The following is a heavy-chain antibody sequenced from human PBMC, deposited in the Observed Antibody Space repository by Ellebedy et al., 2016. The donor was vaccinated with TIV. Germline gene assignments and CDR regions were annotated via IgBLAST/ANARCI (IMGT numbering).Heavy chain of an antibody. J-gene: IGHJ3*01. D-gene: IGHD2-21*02. CDR3: ATDSSKSRLVMVTSAQAFDV. CDR1: GYSLTELS. V-gene: IGHV1-24*01. CDR2: FDHEDGET. Sequence: AASVKVSCKVSGYSLTELSMHWVRQAPGKGLEWMGGFDHEDGETTYAQKFQGRVTMTEDTSTDTAYMELSNLRSEDTAVYFCATDSSKSRLVMVTSAQAFDVWGQGTLVTVSS.